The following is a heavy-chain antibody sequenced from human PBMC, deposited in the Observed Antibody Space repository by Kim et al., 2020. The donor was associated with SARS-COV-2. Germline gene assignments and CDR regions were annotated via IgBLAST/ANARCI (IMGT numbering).Heavy chain of an antibody. CDR3: AREVPGWFGELLHAFDI. Sequence: GGSLRLSCAASGFTFSSYGMHWVRQAPGKGLEWVAVIWYDGSNKYYADSVKGRFTISRDNSKNTLYLQMNSLRAEDTAVYYCAREVPGWFGELLHAFDIWGQGTMVTVSS. CDR2: IWYDGSNK. CDR1: GFTFSSYG. J-gene: IGHJ3*02. D-gene: IGHD3-10*01. V-gene: IGHV3-33*01.